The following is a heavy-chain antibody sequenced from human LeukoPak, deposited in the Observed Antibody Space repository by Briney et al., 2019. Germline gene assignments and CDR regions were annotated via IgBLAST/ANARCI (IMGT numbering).Heavy chain of an antibody. J-gene: IGHJ6*03. CDR1: GFTFSSYD. CDR3: ARGLTDGQGNYYYMDV. V-gene: IGHV3-13*01. D-gene: IGHD3-16*01. CDR2: IGTAGGT. Sequence: GGSLRLSCAASGFTFSSYDMHWVRQATGKGLEWVSAIGTAGGTYYPGSVKGRFTISRENAKNSLYLQMNSLRAGDAAVYYCARGLTDGQGNYYYMDVWGKGTTVTVSS.